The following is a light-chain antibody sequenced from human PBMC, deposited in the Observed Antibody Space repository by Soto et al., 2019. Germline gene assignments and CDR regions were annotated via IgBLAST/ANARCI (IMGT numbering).Light chain of an antibody. J-gene: IGKJ4*01. V-gene: IGKV3-11*01. CDR1: QSVSSH. CDR3: QQRTNWRLS. Sequence: EIVLTQSPATLSLSPGERATLSCRASQSVSSHLTWYQQKPGQAPRLLIYDTSHRATGIPARFSGSGSGTDFTLTISRLEPEDFAVYYCQQRTNWRLSFGGGTKVEIK. CDR2: DTS.